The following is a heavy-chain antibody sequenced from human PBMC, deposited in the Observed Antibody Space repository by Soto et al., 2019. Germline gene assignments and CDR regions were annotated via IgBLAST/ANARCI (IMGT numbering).Heavy chain of an antibody. CDR3: ARGVYIVGDWFDP. J-gene: IGHJ5*02. V-gene: IGHV3-33*01. Sequence: QVQLVESGGGVVQPGRSLRLSCAASGFTFSSYGMHWVRQAPGKGLEWVAVIWYDGSNKYYADSVKGRFTISRDNSKNPLYLQMNSLRAEDTAVYYCARGVYIVGDWFDPWGQGTLVTVSS. D-gene: IGHD2-15*01. CDR1: GFTFSSYG. CDR2: IWYDGSNK.